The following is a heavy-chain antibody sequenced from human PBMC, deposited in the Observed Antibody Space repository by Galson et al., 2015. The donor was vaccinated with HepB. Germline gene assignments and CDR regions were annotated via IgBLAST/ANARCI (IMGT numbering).Heavy chain of an antibody. V-gene: IGHV3-66*02. CDR2: IYGGGDT. CDR3: ASSSDPTRNWHFDL. D-gene: IGHD6-19*01. Sequence: SLRLSCAATGFIFDDYDMSWVRQVPGKGLEWVSLIYGGGDTTYADSVRGRFTISRDISKSTLYVQMTSLTTEDTAVYYCASSSDPTRNWHFDLWGRGTLVIVSS. CDR1: GFIFDDYD. J-gene: IGHJ2*01.